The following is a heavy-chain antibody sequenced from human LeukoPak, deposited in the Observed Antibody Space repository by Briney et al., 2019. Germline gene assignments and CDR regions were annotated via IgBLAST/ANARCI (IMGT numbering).Heavy chain of an antibody. Sequence: SETLSFTCAVYGGSFSGYYWSWIRQPPGKGLEWIGEINHSGSTNYNPSLKSRVTISVDTSKNQFSLKLSSVTAADTAVYYCARTPYSSSSGSYFDYWGQGTLVTVSS. D-gene: IGHD6-6*01. V-gene: IGHV4-34*01. CDR1: GGSFSGYY. CDR2: INHSGST. CDR3: ARTPYSSSSGSYFDY. J-gene: IGHJ4*02.